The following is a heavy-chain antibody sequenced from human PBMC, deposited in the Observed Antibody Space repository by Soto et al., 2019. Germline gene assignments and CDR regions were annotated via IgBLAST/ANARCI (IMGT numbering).Heavy chain of an antibody. CDR2: ISSSSSYI. V-gene: IGHV3-21*01. D-gene: IGHD3-10*01. Sequence: GGSLRLSCAASGFTFSSYSMNWVRQAPGKGLEWVSSISSSSSYIYYADSVKGRFTISRDNAKNSLYLQMNSLRAEDTAVYYCARDHWPGEARGVPRFDPWGQGTLVTVSS. CDR3: ARDHWPGEARGVPRFDP. CDR1: GFTFSSYS. J-gene: IGHJ5*02.